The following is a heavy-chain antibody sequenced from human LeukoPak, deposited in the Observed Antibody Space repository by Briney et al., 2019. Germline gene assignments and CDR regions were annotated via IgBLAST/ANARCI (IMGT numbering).Heavy chain of an antibody. Sequence: GGSLRLSCAASGFSFSNYAVSWVRQAPGKGLEWVSAISGRGANTYYADSVKGRFTISRDNSKSTLYMQMNSLRAEDTAVYYCAKAVVIVPTATPFDYWGQGTLVTVSS. CDR3: AKAVVIVPTATPFDY. J-gene: IGHJ4*02. V-gene: IGHV3-23*01. CDR2: ISGRGANT. D-gene: IGHD2-2*01. CDR1: GFSFSNYA.